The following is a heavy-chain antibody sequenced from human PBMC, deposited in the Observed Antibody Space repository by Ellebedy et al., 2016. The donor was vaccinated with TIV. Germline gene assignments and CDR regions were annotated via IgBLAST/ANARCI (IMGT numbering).Heavy chain of an antibody. CDR2: IIPIFGTA. V-gene: IGHV1-69*05. Sequence: SVKVSXKASGGTFSSYAISWVRQAPGQGLEWMGGIIPIFGTANYAQKFQGRVTRTRNTSISTAYMELSSLRSEDTAVYYCARVGQWLWEDYWGQGTLVTVSS. CDR3: ARVGQWLWEDY. CDR1: GGTFSSYA. D-gene: IGHD6-19*01. J-gene: IGHJ4*02.